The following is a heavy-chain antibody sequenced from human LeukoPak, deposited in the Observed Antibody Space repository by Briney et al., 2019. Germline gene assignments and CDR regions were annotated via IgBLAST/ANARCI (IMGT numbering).Heavy chain of an antibody. J-gene: IGHJ4*02. CDR2: IYPGDSDT. CDR1: GYSFTSYW. CDR3: ARLSSVLYSSGWYRGAFDY. V-gene: IGHV5-51*01. Sequence: MTGESLKISCKGSGYSFTSYWIGWVRQMPGKGLEWMGIIYPGDSDTRYSPSFQGQVTISADKSTSTAYLQWSSLKASDTAMYYCARLSSVLYSSGWYRGAFDYWGQGTLVTVSS. D-gene: IGHD6-19*01.